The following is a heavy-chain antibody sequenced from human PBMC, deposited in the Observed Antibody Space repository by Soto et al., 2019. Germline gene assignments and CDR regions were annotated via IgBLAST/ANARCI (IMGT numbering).Heavy chain of an antibody. CDR1: GYTFTDYA. Sequence: QVQLVQSGVEVKKPGASVKVSCKASGYTFTDYAISWVRKAPGRGLEWMGWVKTYNGNPNYAQIFQGRVTMTTDTSTDTAYMELRSLNSDDSAVYYCARDSQYSTSWQRFDSWGQGTLVTVSS. D-gene: IGHD6-13*01. V-gene: IGHV1-18*01. CDR2: VKTYNGNP. J-gene: IGHJ4*02. CDR3: ARDSQYSTSWQRFDS.